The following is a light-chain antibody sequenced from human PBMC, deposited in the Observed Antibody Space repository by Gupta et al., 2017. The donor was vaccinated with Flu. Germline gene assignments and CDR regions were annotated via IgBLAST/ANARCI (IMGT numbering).Light chain of an antibody. CDR2: AAS. J-gene: IGKJ2*01. CDR3: LQRTSTPNN. CDR1: QSISSY. Sequence: EIQMTQSPSSLSASVGDRVTITCRASQSISSYLNWYQQKPGKAPKLLIYAASSLQSGVPSRFSGSRSGTDFTLTISRLQPEDFAPYYCLQRTSTPNNFGQGTKLEIK. V-gene: IGKV1-39*01.